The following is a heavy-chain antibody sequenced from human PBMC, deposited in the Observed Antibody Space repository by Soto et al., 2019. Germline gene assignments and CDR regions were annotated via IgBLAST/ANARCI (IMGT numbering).Heavy chain of an antibody. J-gene: IGHJ5*02. CDR3: AAFTVLRYFDWSPNWFDP. CDR1: GFTFTSSA. D-gene: IGHD3-9*01. Sequence: SVKVSCKASGFTFTSSAVQWVRQARGQRLEWIGWIVVGSGNTNYAQKFQERVTITRDMSTSTAYMELSSPRSEDTAVYYCAAFTVLRYFDWSPNWFDPWGQGTLVTVSS. V-gene: IGHV1-58*01. CDR2: IVVGSGNT.